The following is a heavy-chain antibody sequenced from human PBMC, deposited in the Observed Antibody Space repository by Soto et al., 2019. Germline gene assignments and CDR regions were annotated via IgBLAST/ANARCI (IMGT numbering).Heavy chain of an antibody. CDR3: ARMADGDYKVAFDI. Sequence: ASETLSLTCAVYGGSFSGYYLSWIRQPPGKGLEWIGEINHSGSTNYNPSLKSRVTISVDTSKNQFSLKLSSVTAADTAVYYCARMADGDYKVAFDIWGQGTMVTVSS. CDR1: GGSFSGYY. V-gene: IGHV4-34*01. CDR2: INHSGST. D-gene: IGHD4-17*01. J-gene: IGHJ3*02.